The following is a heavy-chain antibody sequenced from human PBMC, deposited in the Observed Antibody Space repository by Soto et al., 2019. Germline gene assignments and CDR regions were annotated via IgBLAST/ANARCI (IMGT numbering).Heavy chain of an antibody. V-gene: IGHV3-23*04. J-gene: IGHJ4*02. CDR2: LSGSGGTT. CDR3: AKQRADYGSGSDTYYFDF. D-gene: IGHD3-10*01. CDR1: GFPFSDYY. Sequence: VHLVESGGGLVKPGGSLRLSCATSGFPFSDYYMSWIRQAPGKGLEWVSALSGSGGTTYYADSVRGRFTISRDNSKNTLFLQMNSLRAEDTALYYCAKQRADYGSGSDTYYFDFWGQGTLVTVSS.